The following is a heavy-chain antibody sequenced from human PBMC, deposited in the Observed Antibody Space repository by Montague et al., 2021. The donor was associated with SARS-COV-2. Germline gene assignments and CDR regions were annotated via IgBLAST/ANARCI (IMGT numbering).Heavy chain of an antibody. D-gene: IGHD7-27*01. Sequence: SLRLSCATSGFTFSGAAMHWVRQASGKGLEWVGRIRSKANGYATAYAASVTGRFTISRDDSKNTTFLQMDSLRTEDTAIYYCSRVGIPHQDYWGQGTLVTVSS. CDR1: GFTFSGAA. V-gene: IGHV3-73*01. J-gene: IGHJ4*02. CDR3: SRVGIPHQDY. CDR2: IRSKANGYAT.